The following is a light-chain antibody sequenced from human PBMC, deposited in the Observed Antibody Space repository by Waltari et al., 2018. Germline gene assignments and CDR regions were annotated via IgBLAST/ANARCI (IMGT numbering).Light chain of an antibody. J-gene: IGKJ3*01. CDR2: GAS. V-gene: IGKV3-20*01. CDR3: QQYADPPYT. Sequence: EIVVTQSPGALSLFPGERATLSCRASQTVAHTYLAWLQQRPGQAPRLLIYGASNRAAGIPDRFSGRGSGTDFTLTISRLEPEDFAVYYCQQYADPPYTFGPGTKVDFK. CDR1: QTVAHTY.